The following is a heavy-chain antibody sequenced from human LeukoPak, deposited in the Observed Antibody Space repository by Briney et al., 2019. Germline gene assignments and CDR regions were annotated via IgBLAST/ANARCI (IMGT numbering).Heavy chain of an antibody. D-gene: IGHD3-22*01. Sequence: SETLSLTCTVSGGSTSSYYWSWIRQPPGKGLEWIGYIYYSGSTNYNPSLKSRVTISVDTSKNQFSLKLSSVTAADTAVYYCARVGYYYDSSGYSYYFDYWGQGTLVTVSS. V-gene: IGHV4-59*01. CDR2: IYYSGST. CDR3: ARVGYYYDSSGYSYYFDY. CDR1: GGSTSSYY. J-gene: IGHJ4*02.